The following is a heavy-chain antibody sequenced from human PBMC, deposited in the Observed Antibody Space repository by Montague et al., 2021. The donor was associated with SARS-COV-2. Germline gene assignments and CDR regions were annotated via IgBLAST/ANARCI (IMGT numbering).Heavy chain of an antibody. D-gene: IGHD3-10*01. CDR3: AREYSAPRWFGEYNRYGMDV. V-gene: IGHV3-33*08. J-gene: IGHJ6*02. CDR2: IWYDGSNQ. Sequence: SLRLSCAASGFTLSSYDMHWVRQAPGKGLEWVAVIWYDGSNQYXXXSXXXRFXISRDNSMNTLYLQMNSLRAEDTAVYYCAREYSAPRWFGEYNRYGMDVWGQGTTVTVSS. CDR1: GFTLSSYD.